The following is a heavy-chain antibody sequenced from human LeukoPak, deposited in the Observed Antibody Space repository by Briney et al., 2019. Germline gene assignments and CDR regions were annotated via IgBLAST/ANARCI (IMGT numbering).Heavy chain of an antibody. V-gene: IGHV3-7*01. CDR1: GFSFSSYW. CDR2: IKQDGSEK. D-gene: IGHD1-26*01. J-gene: IGHJ4*02. CDR3: ARQRYSDY. Sequence: GGSLRLSCEGSGFSFSSYWMTWVRQAPGKGLEWVANIKQDGSEKYYVDSVRGRFTISRDNAKNSLYLQMSSLRAEDTAMYYCARQRYSDYWGQGTQVTVSS.